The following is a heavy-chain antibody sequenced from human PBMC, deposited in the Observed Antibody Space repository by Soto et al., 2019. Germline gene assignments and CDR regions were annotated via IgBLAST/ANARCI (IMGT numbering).Heavy chain of an antibody. D-gene: IGHD2-21*01. Sequence: QVVQSGPEVKNPGTSVRVSCQTSGFTFSNSAVQWVRQARGQPREWIGWIMIGGGHTKFAQKIQDRLTITTDFCTNTVFMKWSRLDSEDAAVYYCAAELDELGDCCHFKYWGQGTLVTISS. V-gene: IGHV1-58*01. CDR3: AAELDELGDCCHFKY. CDR2: IMIGGGHT. J-gene: IGHJ4*02. CDR1: GFTFSNSA.